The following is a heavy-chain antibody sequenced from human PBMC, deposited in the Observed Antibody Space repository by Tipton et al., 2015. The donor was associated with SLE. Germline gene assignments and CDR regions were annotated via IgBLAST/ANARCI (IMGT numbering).Heavy chain of an antibody. J-gene: IGHJ4*02. V-gene: IGHV4-39*07. Sequence: TLSLTCTVSGGSISSSSYLWGWIRQPPGKGLEWIGDIYYTGSTYYNPSLKSRATISVDPSNNQFSLRLTSVTAADTAVYYCAGRGDLVVVTSYLDYWGQGTLVSVSS. CDR1: GGSISSSSYL. CDR3: AGRGDLVVVTSYLDY. D-gene: IGHD2-21*02. CDR2: IYYTGST.